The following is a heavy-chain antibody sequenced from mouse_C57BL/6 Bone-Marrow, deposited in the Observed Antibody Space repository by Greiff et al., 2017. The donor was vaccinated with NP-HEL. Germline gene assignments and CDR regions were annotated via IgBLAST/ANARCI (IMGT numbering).Heavy chain of an antibody. CDR1: GYTFTSYW. D-gene: IGHD1-1*01. CDR2: IDPSDSYT. CDR3: ARDTYGSSYWYFDV. V-gene: IGHV1-69*01. Sequence: QVQLQQPGAELVMPGASVKLSCKASGYTFTSYWMHWVKQRPGQGLEWIGEIDPSDSYTNYNQKFKGKSTLTVDKSSSTAYMQLSSLTSEDSAVDYCARDTYGSSYWYFDVWGTGTTVTVSS. J-gene: IGHJ1*03.